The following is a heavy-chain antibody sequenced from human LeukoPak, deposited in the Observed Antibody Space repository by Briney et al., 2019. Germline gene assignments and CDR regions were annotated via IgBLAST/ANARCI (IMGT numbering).Heavy chain of an antibody. V-gene: IGHV1-69*04. Sequence: SVKVSCKASGGTFSSYAINWVRQAPGQGLEWMGRIIPILGIANYAQKFQGRVTITADKSTSTAYMELSSLRSEDTAVYYCARDPWEEVYSSSWYYFDYWGQGTLVTVSS. CDR1: GGTFSSYA. J-gene: IGHJ4*02. CDR3: ARDPWEEVYSSSWYYFDY. D-gene: IGHD6-13*01. CDR2: IIPILGIA.